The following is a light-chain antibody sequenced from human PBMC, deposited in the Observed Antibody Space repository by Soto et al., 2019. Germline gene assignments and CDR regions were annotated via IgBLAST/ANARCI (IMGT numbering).Light chain of an antibody. J-gene: IGKJ3*01. CDR1: QGISSG. CDR2: EAS. CDR3: QQFNSDPFT. Sequence: AIQLTQSPPSLPASVGDRVIITCRASQGISSGLAWYQLKPGKAPKVVMYEASSMESGVPSRFSGSGSGTDFTLTISSLQPEDFATYYCQQFNSDPFTFGPGTKVDIK. V-gene: IGKV1-13*02.